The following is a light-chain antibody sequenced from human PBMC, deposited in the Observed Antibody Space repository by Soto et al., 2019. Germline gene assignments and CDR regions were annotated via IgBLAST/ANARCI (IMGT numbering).Light chain of an antibody. CDR2: GAS. CDR1: QSVSSN. V-gene: IGKV3-15*01. CDR3: QQYYDSPWT. J-gene: IGKJ1*01. Sequence: EIVMTQSPATLSVSPGERATLSCRASQSVSSNLAWYQQKPGQAPRLLIYGASTRATGIPARFSGSGSGTDFTLTISSLQAEDMAVYYCQQYYDSPWTFGQGTKVDIK.